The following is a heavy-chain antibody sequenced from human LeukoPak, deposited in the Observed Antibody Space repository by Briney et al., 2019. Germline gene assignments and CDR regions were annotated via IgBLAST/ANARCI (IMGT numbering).Heavy chain of an antibody. CDR1: GFTFSSYG. Sequence: GGSLRLSCAASGFTFSSYGMHWVRQAPGKGLEWVAVISYDGSNKYYADSVKGRFTISRDNSKNTLYLQMNSLRAEDTAVYYCAKANYYGSGSWLDYWGQGTLVTVSS. CDR3: AKANYYGSGSWLDY. J-gene: IGHJ4*02. CDR2: ISYDGSNK. D-gene: IGHD3-10*01. V-gene: IGHV3-30*18.